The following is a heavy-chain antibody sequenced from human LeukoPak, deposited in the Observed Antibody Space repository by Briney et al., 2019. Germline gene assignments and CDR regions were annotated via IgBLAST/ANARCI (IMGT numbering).Heavy chain of an antibody. CDR3: ASPIVGATTIDY. D-gene: IGHD1-26*01. CDR1: GFTFSSYS. Sequence: GGSLRLSCAASGFTFSSYSMNWVRQAPGKGLEWVSSISSSSSYIYYADSVKGRFTISRDNAKNSLYLQMNSLRAEDTAVYYCASPIVGATTIDYWAQGTLVTVSS. CDR2: ISSSSSYI. V-gene: IGHV3-21*01. J-gene: IGHJ4*02.